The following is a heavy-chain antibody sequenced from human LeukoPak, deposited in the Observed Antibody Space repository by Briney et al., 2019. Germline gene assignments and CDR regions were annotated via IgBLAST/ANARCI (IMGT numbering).Heavy chain of an antibody. CDR3: ARIHDYGDYAFDR. CDR2: ISYTGST. Sequence: SETLSLTCTVSGGSISSYYWSWIRQPPGKGLEYIGYISYTGSTNSNPSLKSRLTISVDTSKNQFSLKLRSVTAADTALYYCARIHDYGDYAFDRWGQGTLVTVSS. J-gene: IGHJ4*02. D-gene: IGHD4-17*01. V-gene: IGHV4-59*08. CDR1: GGSISSYY.